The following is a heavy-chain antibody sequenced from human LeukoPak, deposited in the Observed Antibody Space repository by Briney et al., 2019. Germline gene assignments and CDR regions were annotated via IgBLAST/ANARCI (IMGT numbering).Heavy chain of an antibody. V-gene: IGHV3-48*04. CDR2: ISSSSSTI. CDR1: GFTFSSYS. Sequence: GGSLRLSCAASGFTFSSYSMNWVRQAPGKGLEWVSYISSSSSTIYYADSVKGRFTISRDNAKNSLYLQMNSLRAEDTAVYYCARDATYYYDSSGYYAPFDYWGQGTLVTVSS. CDR3: ARDATYYYDSSGYYAPFDY. D-gene: IGHD3-22*01. J-gene: IGHJ4*02.